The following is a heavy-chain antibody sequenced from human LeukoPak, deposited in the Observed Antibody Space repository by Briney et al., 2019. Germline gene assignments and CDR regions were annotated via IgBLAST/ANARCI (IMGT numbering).Heavy chain of an antibody. J-gene: IGHJ4*01. CDR2: VTAYNGNR. Sequence: ASVKVSCKTSGYTFSNYGISWVRQAPGQGLEWMGWVTAYNGNRLYAQRFQGRITLTTDTSTSTSYMELRSLEYDDTAIYYCARDNDKVVDHWGQGTLVTVSS. V-gene: IGHV1-18*01. CDR1: GYTFSNYG. D-gene: IGHD1-1*01. CDR3: ARDNDKVVDH.